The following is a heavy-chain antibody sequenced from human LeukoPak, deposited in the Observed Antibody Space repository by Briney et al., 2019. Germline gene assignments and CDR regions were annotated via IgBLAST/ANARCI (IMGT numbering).Heavy chain of an antibody. D-gene: IGHD3-3*01. CDR1: GITFGDYA. V-gene: IGHV3-49*04. CDR2: IRSKAYGGTT. Sequence: GGSLRLSCTASGITFGDYAMSWVRQAPGKGLEWVGFIRSKAYGGTTEYAASVAGRLTISRDDSKSIAYLQMNSLKTEDTAVYYCTRGGRFSDYWGQGTLVTVSS. J-gene: IGHJ4*02. CDR3: TRGGRFSDY.